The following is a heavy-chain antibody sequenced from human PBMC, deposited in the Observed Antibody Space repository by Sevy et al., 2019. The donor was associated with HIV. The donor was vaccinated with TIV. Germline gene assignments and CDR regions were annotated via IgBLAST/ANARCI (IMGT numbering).Heavy chain of an antibody. J-gene: IGHJ2*01. CDR2: IGTAGDT. CDR3: ARGRYYYDSSGYGLDL. CDR1: GFTFSSYD. D-gene: IGHD3-22*01. Sequence: GGSLRLSCVASGFTFSSYDMHWVRQATGKGLEWVSAIGTAGDTYYPGSVKGRFTISRENAKNSLYLQMNSLRAGDTAVYYCARGRYYYDSSGYGLDLWGRGTLVTVSS. V-gene: IGHV3-13*01.